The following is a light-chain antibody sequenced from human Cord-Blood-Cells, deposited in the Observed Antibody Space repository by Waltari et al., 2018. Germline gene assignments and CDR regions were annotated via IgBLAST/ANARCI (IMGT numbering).Light chain of an antibody. CDR2: KDS. V-gene: IGLV3-27*01. J-gene: IGLJ3*02. CDR3: YSAADNNLWV. Sequence: SYELTQPSSVSVSPGQTARITCSGDVLAKKKKYARWFQQEPGQAPWRVIYKDSERPAGIPERFSGASAGTTCTLTISGAQVEDEADYYCYSAADNNLWVFGGGTKLTVL. CDR1: VLAKKKKY.